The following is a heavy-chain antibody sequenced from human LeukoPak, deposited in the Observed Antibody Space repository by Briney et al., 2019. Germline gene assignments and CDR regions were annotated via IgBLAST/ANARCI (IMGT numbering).Heavy chain of an antibody. J-gene: IGHJ4*02. CDR3: AKDRGSSAGRAFDY. Sequence: TGGSLRLSCAASGFTFSSYAMSWVRQAPGKGLEWVSAISGSGGSTYYADSVKGRFTISRDNSKNTLYLQMNSLRAEHMALYYCAKDRGSSAGRAFDYWGQGTLVTVSS. CDR1: GFTFSSYA. CDR2: ISGSGGST. V-gene: IGHV3-23*01. D-gene: IGHD6-6*01.